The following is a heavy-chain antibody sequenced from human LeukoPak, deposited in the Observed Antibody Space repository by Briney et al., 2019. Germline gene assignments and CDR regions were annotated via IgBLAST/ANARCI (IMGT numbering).Heavy chain of an antibody. CDR3: ARGEKPYDY. V-gene: IGHV1-18*01. D-gene: IGHD1-26*01. CDR1: GYTFTYYV. CDR2: INAYNGNT. Sequence: ASVKVSCKTSGYTFTYYVISWVRQAPGQGLEWMGWINAYNGNTNDAQKFQGRVTMTTDTSTSTAYMELRSLRSDDTAAYYCARGEKPYDYWGQGTLVSVSS. J-gene: IGHJ4*02.